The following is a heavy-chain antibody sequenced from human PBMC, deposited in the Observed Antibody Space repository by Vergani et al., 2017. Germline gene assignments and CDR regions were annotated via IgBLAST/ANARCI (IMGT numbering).Heavy chain of an antibody. Sequence: QVQLVESGGGVVQPGRSLRLSCAASGFTFNQYGMHLVRQAPGKGLEWVAVTWYYGNNKQYADSVKGRFTISRDNSKSTMYLQMNSLRDEDTGVYYCARDLRLLYNRFDPWGQGTLVTVSS. D-gene: IGHD1-14*01. CDR2: TWYYGNNK. V-gene: IGHV3-33*01. CDR3: ARDLRLLYNRFDP. J-gene: IGHJ5*02. CDR1: GFTFNQYG.